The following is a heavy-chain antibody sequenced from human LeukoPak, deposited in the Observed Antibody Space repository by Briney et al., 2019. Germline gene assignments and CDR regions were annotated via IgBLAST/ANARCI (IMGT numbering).Heavy chain of an antibody. J-gene: IGHJ4*02. V-gene: IGHV4-39*01. D-gene: IGHD3-22*01. Sequence: PSETLSLTCTVSGGSISSSSYYWGWIRQPPGKGLEWIGSIYYSGSTYYNPSLKSRVTISVDTSKNQFSLKLSSVTAADTAVYYCASYYFSYYYDSSGYSQTSDYWGQRTLVTVSS. CDR3: ASYYFSYYYDSSGYSQTSDY. CDR2: IYYSGST. CDR1: GGSISSSSYY.